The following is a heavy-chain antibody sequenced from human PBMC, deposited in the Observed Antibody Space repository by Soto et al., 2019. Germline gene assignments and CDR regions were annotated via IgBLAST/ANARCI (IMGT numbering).Heavy chain of an antibody. CDR2: IYWNDDK. CDR3: AHRPSGWYLFDY. V-gene: IGHV2-5*01. CDR1: VVSLSTSGLG. D-gene: IGHD6-19*01. J-gene: IGHJ4*02. Sequence: QITLKESGPTLVQPTQNLTLTCTFSVVSLSTSGLGVGWIRQPPGKALEWLALIYWNDDKRYSLSLKARLTITKDTSKNQVVLTMTHMDPVDTATYCCAHRPSGWYLFDYWGQGTLVTVSS.